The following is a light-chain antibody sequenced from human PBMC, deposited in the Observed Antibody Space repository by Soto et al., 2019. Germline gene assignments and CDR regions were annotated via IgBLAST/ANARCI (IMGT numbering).Light chain of an antibody. CDR1: QSVSSSY. J-gene: IGKJ1*01. Sequence: EIVLTQSPGTLPLSPGERATLSCRASQSVSSSYLAWYQQKPGQAPRLLIYGASSRATGIPDRFSGSGSGTDFTPTISRLEPEDFAVYYCQQYGSSLLWTFGQGTKVDIK. CDR3: QQYGSSLLWT. V-gene: IGKV3-20*01. CDR2: GAS.